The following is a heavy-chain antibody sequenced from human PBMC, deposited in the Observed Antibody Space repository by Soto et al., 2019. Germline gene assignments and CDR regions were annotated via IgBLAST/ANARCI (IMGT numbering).Heavy chain of an antibody. J-gene: IGHJ5*02. CDR1: GYTFTSYA. CDR3: AIDPGYRYGNT. CDR2: INAGNVDT. V-gene: IGHV1-3*01. D-gene: IGHD5-18*01. Sequence: ASVKVSCKASGYTFTSYAMNWLRQSPGQIREWMGLINAGNVDTKYSRKFQGRVTISRYTSASTAYMDLIILRSEDTAVYYCAIDPGYRYGNTWGQGTLVTVSS.